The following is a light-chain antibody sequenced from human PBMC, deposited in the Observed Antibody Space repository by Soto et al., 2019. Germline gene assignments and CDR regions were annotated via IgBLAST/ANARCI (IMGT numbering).Light chain of an antibody. CDR2: DDN. J-gene: IGLJ1*01. CDR3: QSYGTSLSGLYV. CDR1: SSNIGGNS. V-gene: IGLV1-51*01. Sequence: QSVLTQPPSVSAAPGQKVTISCSGSSSNIGGNSVSWYQQLPGTAPKLLIYDDNKRPSGIPDRFSGSKSGTSATLGITGFQTEDEGDYFCQSYGTSLSGLYVFGTGTKVTVL.